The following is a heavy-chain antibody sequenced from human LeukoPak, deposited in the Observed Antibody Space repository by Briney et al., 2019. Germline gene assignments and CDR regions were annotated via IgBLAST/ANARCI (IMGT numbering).Heavy chain of an antibody. CDR3: ARDQKAYGGIPDY. D-gene: IGHD4-23*01. Sequence: ASVKVSCKASGYTFTGYYMHWVRQAPGQGLEWMGWINPNSGGTNYAQKFQGRVTMTRDTSISTAYMELSRLRSDDTAVYYCARDQKAYGGIPDYWGQGTLVTVSS. J-gene: IGHJ4*02. CDR2: INPNSGGT. CDR1: GYTFTGYY. V-gene: IGHV1-2*02.